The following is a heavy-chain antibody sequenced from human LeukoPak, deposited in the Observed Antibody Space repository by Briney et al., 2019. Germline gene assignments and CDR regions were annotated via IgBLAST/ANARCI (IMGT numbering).Heavy chain of an antibody. CDR3: ARGPNYYDSSGYYFFDY. Sequence: SETLSLTCAVHGGSFSGYYWSWIRQPPGKGLEWIGEINHSGSTNYNPSLKSRVTISVDTSKNQFSLKLSSVTAADTAVYYCARGPNYYDSSGYYFFDYWGQGTLVTVSS. V-gene: IGHV4-34*01. D-gene: IGHD3-22*01. CDR1: GGSFSGYY. CDR2: INHSGST. J-gene: IGHJ4*02.